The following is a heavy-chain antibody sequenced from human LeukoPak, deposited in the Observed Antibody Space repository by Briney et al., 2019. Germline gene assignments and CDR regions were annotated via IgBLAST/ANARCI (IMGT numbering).Heavy chain of an antibody. V-gene: IGHV3-48*02. Sequence: GGSLRLSCAASGFTFSSYSMNWVRQAPGKGLEWVSYISSSSTIYYADSVKGRFTISRDNAKNSLYLQMNSLRDEDTAVYYCARAYGGNSFDYWGQGTLVTVSS. CDR3: ARAYGGNSFDY. D-gene: IGHD4-23*01. CDR2: ISSSSTI. J-gene: IGHJ4*02. CDR1: GFTFSSYS.